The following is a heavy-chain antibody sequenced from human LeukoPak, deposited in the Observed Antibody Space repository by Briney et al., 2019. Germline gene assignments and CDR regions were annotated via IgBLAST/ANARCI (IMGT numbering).Heavy chain of an antibody. J-gene: IGHJ4*02. D-gene: IGHD6-13*01. CDR3: ARVGYSSSL. Sequence: SETLSLTRTVSGGSISSGSYYWSWIRQPAGKGLEWIGRIYTSGSTNYNPSLKSRVTISVDTSKNQFSLKLSSVTAADTAVYYCARVGYSSSLWGQGTLVTVSS. CDR1: GGSISSGSYY. V-gene: IGHV4-61*02. CDR2: IYTSGST.